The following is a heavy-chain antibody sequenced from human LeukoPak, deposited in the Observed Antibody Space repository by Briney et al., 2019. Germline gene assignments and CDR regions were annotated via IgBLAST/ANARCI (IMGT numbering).Heavy chain of an antibody. Sequence: SETLSLTCTVSGASIRSYYWSWIRQPPGKGLEWIGYIYYSGSTNYNPSLKSRVTISVDTPKNQFSLKLNSVTAADTAVYYCARGYSYGPPDYWGQGTLVTVSS. V-gene: IGHV4-59*01. CDR3: ARGYSYGPPDY. D-gene: IGHD5-18*01. J-gene: IGHJ4*02. CDR1: GASIRSYY. CDR2: IYYSGST.